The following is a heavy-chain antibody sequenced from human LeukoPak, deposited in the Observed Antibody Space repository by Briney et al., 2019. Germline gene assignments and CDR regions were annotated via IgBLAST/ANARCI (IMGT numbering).Heavy chain of an antibody. CDR3: ASGMVRGVIYYYYYMDV. Sequence: SETLSLTCTVSGGSISSYYWTWIRQPPGKGLEWIGYIYYSGSTNYNPSLKSRVTISVDTSKNQFSLKLSSVTAADTAVYYCASGMVRGVIYYYYYMDVWGKGTTVTISS. CDR1: GGSISSYY. D-gene: IGHD3-10*01. J-gene: IGHJ6*03. V-gene: IGHV4-59*08. CDR2: IYYSGST.